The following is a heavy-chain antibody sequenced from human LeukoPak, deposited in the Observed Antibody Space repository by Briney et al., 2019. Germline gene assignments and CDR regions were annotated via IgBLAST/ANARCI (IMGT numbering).Heavy chain of an antibody. CDR3: ARGWYYGSGSYYKGVDY. Sequence: GGSLRLSCAASGFTFSSYSMNWVRQAPGKGLEWVSSISSNSSYIYYADSVKGRFTISRDNAKNSLYLQMNSLRAEDTAVYYCARGWYYGSGSYYKGVDYWGQGTLVTVSS. J-gene: IGHJ4*02. D-gene: IGHD3-10*01. CDR1: GFTFSSYS. V-gene: IGHV3-21*01. CDR2: ISSNSSYI.